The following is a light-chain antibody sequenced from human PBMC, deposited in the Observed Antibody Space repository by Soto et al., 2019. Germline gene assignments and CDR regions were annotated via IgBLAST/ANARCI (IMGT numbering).Light chain of an antibody. CDR3: QVWDSNGDHVV. V-gene: IGLV3-21*02. Sequence: SYELTQPPSVSVAPGQTARITCGENNIGTNTVHWYQQKPDQAPVLVVYEDSVRPSGIPERLSGSNSANTATLTISRVEAGDEADYYCQVWDSNGDHVVFGGGTKLTVL. J-gene: IGLJ2*01. CDR2: EDS. CDR1: NIGTNT.